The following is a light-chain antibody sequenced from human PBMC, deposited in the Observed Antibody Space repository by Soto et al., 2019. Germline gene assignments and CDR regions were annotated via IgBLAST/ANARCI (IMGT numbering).Light chain of an antibody. CDR3: QRHGSSWT. CDR1: QSISGTY. V-gene: IGKV3-20*01. J-gene: IGKJ1*01. CDR2: GAS. Sequence: EVVLTQSPGTLSLSPGERATLSCRASQSISGTYLAWYQQKPGQAPRLLMNGASSRAAGIPDRFSGSGSGTDFTLTISRPEPEDFAVYYCQRHGSSWTFGQGTKVESK.